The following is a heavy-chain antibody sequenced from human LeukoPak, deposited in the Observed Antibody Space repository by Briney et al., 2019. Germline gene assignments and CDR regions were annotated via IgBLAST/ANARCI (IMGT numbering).Heavy chain of an antibody. D-gene: IGHD5-12*01. V-gene: IGHV1-69*04. CDR2: IIPILGIA. CDR1: GGTFSSYA. Sequence: SVKVSCKASGGTFSSYAISWVRQAPGQGLEWMGRIIPILGIANYAQKFQGRVTITADKSTSTAYMELSGLRSEDTAVYYCARAAADIVATYDYYYYGMDVWGQGTTVTVSS. CDR3: ARAAADIVATYDYYYYGMDV. J-gene: IGHJ6*02.